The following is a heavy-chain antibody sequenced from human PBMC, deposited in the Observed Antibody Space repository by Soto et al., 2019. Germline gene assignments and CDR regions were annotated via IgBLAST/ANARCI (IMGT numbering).Heavy chain of an antibody. D-gene: IGHD2-2*01. CDR1: GDSITSSRYY. CDR2: NYYSGST. Sequence: QLQLQESGPGLVKPSETLSLTCSVFGDSITSSRYYWGWIRQSPQTGLEWIGSNYYSGSTFYNPSLKSRVTISVDTSKNQFSLKLTSVSAADTSLYFCARQTASIVRQGDFDYWGQGTLVTVSS. J-gene: IGHJ4*02. CDR3: ARQTASIVRQGDFDY. V-gene: IGHV4-39*01.